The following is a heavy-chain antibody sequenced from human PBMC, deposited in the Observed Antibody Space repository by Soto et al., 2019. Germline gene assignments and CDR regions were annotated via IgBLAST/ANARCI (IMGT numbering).Heavy chain of an antibody. CDR2: CRRCSSYI. J-gene: IGHJ4*02. CDR3: ARVWLRYCTKGVCYTPDY. D-gene: IGHD2-8*01. V-gene: IGHV3-21*01. CDR1: GVAFGSNS. Sequence: ALPLLCAASGVAFGSNSVNCVRQVPQHALEWVSSCRRCSSYIYYADSMKGRSTIPRENAKSSLYLKMKFLRAEDTAVYYCARVWLRYCTKGVCYTPDYWGQGTLVTVSS.